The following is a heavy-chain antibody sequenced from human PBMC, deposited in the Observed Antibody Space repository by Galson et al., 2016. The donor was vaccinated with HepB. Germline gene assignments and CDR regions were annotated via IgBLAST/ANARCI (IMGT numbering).Heavy chain of an antibody. D-gene: IGHD6-25*01. Sequence: SLRLSCAASGFTFSNYGMHWVRQAPGKGLEWVADIWYDGSRQYYADSVKGRFTISRDNSKNTLYLQMNSLRAGDTAVYYCARDSGIAAADATPGEGDWYFDLWGRGTLVTVSS. CDR2: IWYDGSRQ. CDR3: ARDSGIAAADATPGEGDWYFDL. CDR1: GFTFSNYG. J-gene: IGHJ2*01. V-gene: IGHV3-33*01.